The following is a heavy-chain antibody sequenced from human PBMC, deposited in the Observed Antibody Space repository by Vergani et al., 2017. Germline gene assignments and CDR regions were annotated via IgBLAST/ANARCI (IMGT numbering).Heavy chain of an antibody. J-gene: IGHJ6*02. CDR3: ARERRDIVVVVAAIYGMDV. V-gene: IGHV1-2*02. D-gene: IGHD2-15*01. CDR1: GYTFTGYY. Sequence: QVQLVQSGAEGKKPGASVKVSCKAPGYTFTGYYMHWVRQAPGQGLEWMGWINPNSGGTNYAQKFQGRVTMTRDTSISTAYMELSRLRSDDTAVYYCARERRDIVVVVAAIYGMDVWGQGTTVTVSS. CDR2: INPNSGGT.